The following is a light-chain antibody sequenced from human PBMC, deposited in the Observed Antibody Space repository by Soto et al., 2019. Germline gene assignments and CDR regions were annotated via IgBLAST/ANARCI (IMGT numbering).Light chain of an antibody. CDR2: AAS. Sequence: DIQMTQSPSSLSASVGDRVTITCRASQSISSYLNWYQQKPGKAPKLLIYAASSLQSGVPSRFSGSGSGTDFTLPISSLQPEDFETYYCQQSYSTPDTFGGGTKVEIK. V-gene: IGKV1-39*01. CDR3: QQSYSTPDT. J-gene: IGKJ4*01. CDR1: QSISSY.